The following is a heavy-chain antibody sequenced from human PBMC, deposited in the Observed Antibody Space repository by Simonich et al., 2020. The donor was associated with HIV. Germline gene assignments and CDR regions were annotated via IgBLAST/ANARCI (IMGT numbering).Heavy chain of an antibody. CDR2: VDPEDGET. CDR3: ATNPYYFGSGSETYYFDY. J-gene: IGHJ4*02. Sequence: EVQVVQSGAEVKKPGATVKISCKVSGYSFTDYYMHWVQQAPGRGLEWMGLVDPEDGETILAEKCQGRVTITADTSTDTAYMELGSLRSEDTAVYYCATNPYYFGSGSETYYFDYWGQGTLVTVSS. V-gene: IGHV1-69-2*01. D-gene: IGHD3-10*01. CDR1: GYSFTDYY.